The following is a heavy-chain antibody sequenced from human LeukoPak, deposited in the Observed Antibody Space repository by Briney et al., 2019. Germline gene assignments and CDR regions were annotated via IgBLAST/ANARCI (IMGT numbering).Heavy chain of an antibody. D-gene: IGHD4-17*01. CDR2: IYYSGST. CDR3: ARETTVGNLFYFDY. J-gene: IGHJ4*02. V-gene: IGHV4-30-4*01. CDR1: GGSISSGDYY. Sequence: SQTLSLTCTVSGGSISSGDYYWSWIRQPPGTGLEWIGYIYYSGSTYYNPSLKSRVTISVDTSKNQFSLKLSSVTAADTAVYYCARETTVGNLFYFDYWGQGTLVTVSS.